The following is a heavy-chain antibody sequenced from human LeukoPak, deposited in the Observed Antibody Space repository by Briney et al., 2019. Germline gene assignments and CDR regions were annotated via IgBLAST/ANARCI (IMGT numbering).Heavy chain of an antibody. Sequence: GRSLRLSCAASGFTFCSYGMHWVRQAPGKGLEWVAVISYDGSNKYYADSVKGRFTISRDNSKNTLYLQMNSLRAEDTAVYYCAKAYYYGSARDAFDIWGQGTMVTVSS. J-gene: IGHJ3*02. CDR1: GFTFCSYG. V-gene: IGHV3-30*18. CDR2: ISYDGSNK. D-gene: IGHD3-10*01. CDR3: AKAYYYGSARDAFDI.